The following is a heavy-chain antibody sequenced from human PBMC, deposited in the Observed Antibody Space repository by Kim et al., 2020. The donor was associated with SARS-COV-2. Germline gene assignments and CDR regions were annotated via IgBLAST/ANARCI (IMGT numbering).Heavy chain of an antibody. CDR3: AKSRRGVYTDAFDI. D-gene: IGHD3-3*01. J-gene: IGHJ3*02. Sequence: YADSVKGRITISRDNTKDTLYLQMSSLGAEDTAVYYCAKSRRGVYTDAFDIWGQKTMVTVSS. V-gene: IGHV3-30-3*02.